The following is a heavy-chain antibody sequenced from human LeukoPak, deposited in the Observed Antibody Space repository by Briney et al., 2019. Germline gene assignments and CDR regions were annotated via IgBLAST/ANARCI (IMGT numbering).Heavy chain of an antibody. J-gene: IGHJ4*02. CDR3: ARVVAAAAGKGDYFDY. CDR1: GGSISSGGYS. Sequence: PSETLSLTCAVSGGSISSGGYSWSWIRQPPGKGLEWIGYIYYSGSTYYNPSLKSRVTISVDTSKNQFSLKLSSVTAADTAVYYCARVVAAAAGKGDYFDYWGQGTLVTVSS. D-gene: IGHD6-13*01. V-gene: IGHV4-30-4*07. CDR2: IYYSGST.